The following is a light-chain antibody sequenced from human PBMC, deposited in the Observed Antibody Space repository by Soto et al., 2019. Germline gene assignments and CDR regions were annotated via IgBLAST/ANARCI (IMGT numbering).Light chain of an antibody. CDR2: GAS. CDR1: QSVNIN. V-gene: IGKV3D-15*01. Sequence: EIVMTQSPVTLSASPGERVTLSCRASQSVNINLAWYQQRHGQAPRVLIYGASNRASGIPDKFSGSRSGTDFTLPISSLEPDDVVLYFCQQYKDWPPLTFGGGTRVEIK. CDR3: QQYKDWPPLT. J-gene: IGKJ4*01.